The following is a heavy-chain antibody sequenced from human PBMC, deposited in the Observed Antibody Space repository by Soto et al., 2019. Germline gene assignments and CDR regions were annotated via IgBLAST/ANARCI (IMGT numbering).Heavy chain of an antibody. CDR2: IYYSGST. CDR1: GGSISSYY. D-gene: IGHD2-21*02. V-gene: IGHV4-59*01. J-gene: IGHJ6*02. Sequence: PSETLSLTCTVSGGSISSYYWSWIRQPPGRGLEWIGYIYYSGSTNYNPSLKSRVTISVDTSKNQFSLKLSSVTAADTAVYYCARDLQGDIENYGMDVWGQGTTVTVSS. CDR3: ARDLQGDIENYGMDV.